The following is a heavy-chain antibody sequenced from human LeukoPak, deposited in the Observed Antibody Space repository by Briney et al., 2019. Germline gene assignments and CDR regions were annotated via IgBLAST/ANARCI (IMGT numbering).Heavy chain of an antibody. CDR2: ISYDGSNK. Sequence: GGSLRLSCAASGFTFSSYAMHWVRQAPGKGLEWVAVISYDGSNKYYADSVKGRFTISRDNSKNTLYLQMNSLRAEDTAVYYCARDYRPGRWGFDYWGQGTLVTVSS. J-gene: IGHJ4*02. CDR3: ARDYRPGRWGFDY. D-gene: IGHD1-26*01. V-gene: IGHV3-30-3*01. CDR1: GFTFSSYA.